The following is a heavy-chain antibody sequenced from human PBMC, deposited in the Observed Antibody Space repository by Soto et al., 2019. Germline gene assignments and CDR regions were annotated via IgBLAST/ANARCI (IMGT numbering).Heavy chain of an antibody. Sequence: QVQLVQSGAEVKKPGSSVKVSCKASGGTFSSYTISWVRQAPGQGLEWMGRIIPILGIANYAQKFQGRVXIXXDKSTSTAYMELSSLRSEDTAVYYCAEGERGNSDYWGQGTLVTVSS. CDR1: GGTFSSYT. CDR2: IIPILGIA. V-gene: IGHV1-69*02. CDR3: AEGERGNSDY. J-gene: IGHJ4*02. D-gene: IGHD2-21*02.